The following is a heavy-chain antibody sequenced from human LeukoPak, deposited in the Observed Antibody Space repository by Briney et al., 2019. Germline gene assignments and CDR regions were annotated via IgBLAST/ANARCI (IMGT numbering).Heavy chain of an antibody. CDR1: GGSISGYY. Sequence: PSETLSLTCTVSGGSISGYYWSWIRQPPGKGLEWIAYIYCSGSTNYNPSLKSRVTISVDTSKNQFSLKLSSVTAADTAVYYCARSQYYDFWSGYYGDWFDPWGQGTLVTVSS. D-gene: IGHD3-3*01. CDR2: IYCSGST. CDR3: ARSQYYDFWSGYYGDWFDP. J-gene: IGHJ5*02. V-gene: IGHV4-59*01.